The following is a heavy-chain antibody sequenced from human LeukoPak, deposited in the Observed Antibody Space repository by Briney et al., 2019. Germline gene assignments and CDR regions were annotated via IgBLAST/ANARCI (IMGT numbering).Heavy chain of an antibody. D-gene: IGHD3-9*01. CDR2: IYHSGST. CDR3: ARGRQYDILTGFDY. CDR1: GGSISSGGYS. J-gene: IGHJ4*02. Sequence: SETLSLTCAVSGGSISSGGYSWSWIRQPPGKGLEWIGYIYHSGSTYYNPSLKSRVTISIDRSKNQFSLKLSSVTAADTAVYYCARGRQYDILTGFDYWGRGTLVTVSS. V-gene: IGHV4-30-2*01.